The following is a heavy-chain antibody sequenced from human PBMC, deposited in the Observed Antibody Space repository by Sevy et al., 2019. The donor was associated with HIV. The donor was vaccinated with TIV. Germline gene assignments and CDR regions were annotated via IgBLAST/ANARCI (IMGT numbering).Heavy chain of an antibody. CDR1: GYTFSNFD. V-gene: IGHV1-46*04. D-gene: IGHD2-21*02. Sequence: ASVKVSCKASGYTFSNFDIHWVRQAPGQGLESMGLINPSGGYTNYAQSLQGRVTMTRDTSATTVYMELRSLRSEDTAVYYCARTLSCGVACYYFGSWGQGTLVTVSS. J-gene: IGHJ4*02. CDR3: ARTLSCGVACYYFGS. CDR2: INPSGGYT.